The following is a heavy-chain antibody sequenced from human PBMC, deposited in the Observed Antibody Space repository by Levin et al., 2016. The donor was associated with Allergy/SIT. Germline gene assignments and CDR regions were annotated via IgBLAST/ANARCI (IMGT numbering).Heavy chain of an antibody. CDR3: ASRYCSGGVCYSGRLGGMDV. J-gene: IGHJ6*02. V-gene: IGHV1-2*02. Sequence: ASVKVSCKASGYTFTGYYMHWVRQAPGQGLEWMGWINPNSGGTNYAQKFQGRVTMTWDTSISTAYMELSRLRSDDTAVYYCASRYCSGGVCYSGRLGGMDVWGQGTTVTVSS. CDR1: GYTFTGYY. CDR2: INPNSGGT. D-gene: IGHD2-15*01.